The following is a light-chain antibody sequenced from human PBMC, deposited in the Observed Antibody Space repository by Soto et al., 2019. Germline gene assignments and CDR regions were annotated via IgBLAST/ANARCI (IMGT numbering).Light chain of an antibody. CDR3: QQYGSSPVT. J-gene: IGKJ2*01. V-gene: IGKV3-20*01. Sequence: EIVLTQSPGTLSLSPGERATLSCRASQSVSSSYLAWYQQKPGQAPRLLIYGASSRATGTPYRFSGSGAGTDFTLTISRLEPEDLAEYYCQQYGSSPVTFGQGTKLEIK. CDR2: GAS. CDR1: QSVSSSY.